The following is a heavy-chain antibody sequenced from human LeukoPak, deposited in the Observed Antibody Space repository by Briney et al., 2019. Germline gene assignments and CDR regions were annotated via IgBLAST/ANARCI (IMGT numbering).Heavy chain of an antibody. CDR3: AREYSSPYYFDY. V-gene: IGHV1-18*01. J-gene: IGHJ4*02. CDR2: ISAYNGNT. D-gene: IGHD6-13*01. Sequence: ASLKVSCKASGYTFTSYGISWVRQAPGQGLEWMGWISAYNGNTNYAQKLQGRVTMTTDTSTSTAYMELRSLRSDDTAVYYCAREYSSPYYFDYWGQGTLVTVSS. CDR1: GYTFTSYG.